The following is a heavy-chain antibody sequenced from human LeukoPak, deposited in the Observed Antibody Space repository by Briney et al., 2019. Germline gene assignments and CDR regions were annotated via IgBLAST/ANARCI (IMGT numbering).Heavy chain of an antibody. CDR3: AKDLITMVRGVFKD. CDR1: GFTFSSYA. V-gene: IGHV3-23*01. D-gene: IGHD3-10*01. J-gene: IGHJ4*02. CDR2: ISGGGGST. Sequence: GGSLRLSCAASGFTFSSYAMSWVRQAPGKGLEWVSDISGGGGSTNYADSVKGRFTISRDNSKNTLYLQMNSLRAEDTAVYYCAKDLITMVRGVFKDWGQGALVTVSS.